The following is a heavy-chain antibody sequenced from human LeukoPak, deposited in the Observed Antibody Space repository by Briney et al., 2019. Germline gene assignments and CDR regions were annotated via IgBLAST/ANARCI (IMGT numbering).Heavy chain of an antibody. CDR3: ARLDGYDLDY. Sequence: SETLPLTCTVSGGSISSSSYYWGWIRQPPGKGLEWIGSIYYSGSTYYNPSLKSRVTISVDTSKNQFSLKLSSVTAADTAVYYCARLDGYDLDYWGQGTLVTVSS. CDR2: IYYSGST. CDR1: GGSISSSSYY. J-gene: IGHJ4*02. V-gene: IGHV4-39*01. D-gene: IGHD5-24*01.